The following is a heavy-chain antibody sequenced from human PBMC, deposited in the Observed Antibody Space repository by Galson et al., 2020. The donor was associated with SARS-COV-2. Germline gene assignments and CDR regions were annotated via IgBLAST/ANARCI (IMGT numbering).Heavy chain of an antibody. CDR2: ISGSGGST. CDR1: GFTFSSYA. Sequence: GGSLRLSCAASGFTFSSYAMSWVRQAPGKGLEWVSAISGSGGSTYYADSVKGRFTISRDNSKNTLYLQMNSLRAEDTAVYYCAKDHSVSTSLYYFDYWGQGTLVTVSS. CDR3: AKDHSVSTSLYYFDY. J-gene: IGHJ4*02. D-gene: IGHD2-2*01. V-gene: IGHV3-23*01.